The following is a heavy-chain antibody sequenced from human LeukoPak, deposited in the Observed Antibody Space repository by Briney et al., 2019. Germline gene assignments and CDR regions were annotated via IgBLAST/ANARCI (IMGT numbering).Heavy chain of an antibody. Sequence: GASVRVSCKASGYTFTSCGISRVRQAPGQGLEWTGWISAYNGNTNYAQKLQGRVTMTTDTSTSTAYMELRSLRSDDTAVYYCARAQLRYFDWLPDVDAFDIWGQGTIVTVSS. D-gene: IGHD3-9*01. CDR3: ARAQLRYFDWLPDVDAFDI. V-gene: IGHV1-18*01. CDR1: GYTFTSCG. CDR2: ISAYNGNT. J-gene: IGHJ3*02.